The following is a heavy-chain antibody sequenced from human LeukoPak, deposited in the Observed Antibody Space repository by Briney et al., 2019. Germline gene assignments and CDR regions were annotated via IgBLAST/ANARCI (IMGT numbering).Heavy chain of an antibody. CDR3: ARDNRRIAARHDAFDI. Sequence: PSETLSLTCTVSGGSISSYYWSWIRQPAGKGLEWIGRIYTSGSTNYNPSLKSRVTMSVDTSKNQFSLKLSSVTAADTAVYYCARDNRRIAARHDAFDIWGRGTMVTVSS. CDR1: GGSISSYY. J-gene: IGHJ3*02. CDR2: IYTSGST. D-gene: IGHD6-6*01. V-gene: IGHV4-4*07.